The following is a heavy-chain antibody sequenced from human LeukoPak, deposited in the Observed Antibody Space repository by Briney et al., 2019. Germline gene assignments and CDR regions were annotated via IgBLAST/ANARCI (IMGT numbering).Heavy chain of an antibody. J-gene: IGHJ4*02. D-gene: IGHD2-2*01. CDR1: GFTVSSNY. CDR3: ARSPTSWYFDY. V-gene: IGHV3-30*02. Sequence: GGSLRLSCAASGFTVSSNYMSWVRQAPGKGLEWVAFIRYHGSDKFYADSVKGRFTISRDNSKNTLYLQMNSLRPEDTSVYYCARSPTSWYFDYWGQGTLVTVSS. CDR2: IRYHGSDK.